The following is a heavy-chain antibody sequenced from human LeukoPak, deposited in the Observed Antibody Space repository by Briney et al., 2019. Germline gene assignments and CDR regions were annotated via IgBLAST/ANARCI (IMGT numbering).Heavy chain of an antibody. CDR2: FYYTGSI. D-gene: IGHD4-17*01. CDR3: ASRTTVTNFAY. Sequence: DPSETLSLTCLVSGGSISSTSNYWGWIRQSPGRGLEWIGSFYYTGSIFDNRSLRSRVTISIDMSKNRFLLKLTSVTAADTAVYYCASRTTVTNFAYWGQGTLVTVSS. CDR1: GGSISSTSNY. J-gene: IGHJ4*02. V-gene: IGHV4-39*07.